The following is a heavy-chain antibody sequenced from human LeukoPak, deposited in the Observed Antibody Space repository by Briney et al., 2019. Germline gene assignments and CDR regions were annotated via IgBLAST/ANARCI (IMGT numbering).Heavy chain of an antibody. CDR2: IYYSGST. V-gene: IGHV4-39*07. D-gene: IGHD5-18*01. Sequence: SETLSLTCTVSGGSISSSSYYWGWIRQPPGKGLEWIGSIYYSGSTYYNPSLKSRVTISVDTSKNQFSLKLSSVTAADTAVYYCASRYSYGYRFDRFDPWGQGTLVTVSS. J-gene: IGHJ5*02. CDR1: GGSISSSSYY. CDR3: ASRYSYGYRFDRFDP.